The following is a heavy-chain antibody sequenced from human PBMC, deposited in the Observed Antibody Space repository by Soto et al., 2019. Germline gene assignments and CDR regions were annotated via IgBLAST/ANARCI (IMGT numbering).Heavy chain of an antibody. D-gene: IGHD2-15*01. V-gene: IGHV3-23*01. CDR1: GFTFSSYA. Sequence: GGSLRLSCAASGFTFSSYAMSWVRQAPGKGLEWVSAISGSGGSTYYADYVKGRFTISRDNSKNTLYLQMNSLRAEDTAVYYCAKNGDFVLMLYAFRLAATPDYFEYWGQGTPVPVSS. CDR3: AKNGDFVLMLYAFRLAATPDYFEY. CDR2: ISGSGGST. J-gene: IGHJ4*02.